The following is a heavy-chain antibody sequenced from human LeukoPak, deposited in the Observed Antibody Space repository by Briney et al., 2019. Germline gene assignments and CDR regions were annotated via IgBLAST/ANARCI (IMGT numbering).Heavy chain of an antibody. CDR1: GFTFSNYR. J-gene: IGHJ6*03. CDR3: ARGGFCSGGSCPVDYYYYMDV. Sequence: PGGSLRLSCAASGFTFSNYRMHWVRQAPGKGLVWVSRINSDGSSTSYADSVKGRFTISRDNAKNTLYLQLNSLRAEDTAVYYCARGGFCSGGSCPVDYYYYMDVWGKGTTVTVS. CDR2: INSDGSST. V-gene: IGHV3-74*01. D-gene: IGHD2-15*01.